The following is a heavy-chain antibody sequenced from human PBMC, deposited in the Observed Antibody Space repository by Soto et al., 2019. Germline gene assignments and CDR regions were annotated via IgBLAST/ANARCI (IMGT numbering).Heavy chain of an antibody. Sequence: GGSLRLSCAASGFTFSSYAMHWVRQAPGKGLEWVAVISYDGSNKYYADSVKGRFTISRDNSKNTLYLQMNSLRAEDTAVYYCARAGPTTVTTLLNYWGQGTLVTVSS. V-gene: IGHV3-30-3*01. J-gene: IGHJ4*02. CDR2: ISYDGSNK. CDR1: GFTFSSYA. CDR3: ARAGPTTVTTLLNY. D-gene: IGHD4-17*01.